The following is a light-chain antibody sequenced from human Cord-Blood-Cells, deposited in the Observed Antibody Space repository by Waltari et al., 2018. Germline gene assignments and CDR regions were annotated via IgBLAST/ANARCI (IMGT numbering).Light chain of an antibody. CDR3: QAWDSTTAV. J-gene: IGLJ1*01. CDR2: QES. CDR1: KLGDKY. V-gene: IGLV3-1*01. Sequence: SYELPQPPSVSVSSGQTASITCSGDKLGDKYAYWYQPQPGQSPVLVIYQESKRPSGIPERFAGSNAGNTATLTISGTQAMDEADYYCQAWDSTTAVFGTGTKVTVL.